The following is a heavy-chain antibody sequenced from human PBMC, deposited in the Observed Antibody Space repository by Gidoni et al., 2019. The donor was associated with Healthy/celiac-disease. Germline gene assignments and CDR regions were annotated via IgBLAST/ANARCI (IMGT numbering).Heavy chain of an antibody. J-gene: IGHJ4*02. CDR1: RGSFSGYY. D-gene: IGHD3-22*01. CDR3: AREIGYVDY. Sequence: QVQLQQRGAGLLMPSETQSLTCAVYRGSFSGYYWSWIRPPPGKGLEWIGEINHTGSTNYNPSLKSRVTISVDTSKNQFSLKLSSVTAADTAVYYCAREIGYVDYWGQGTLVTVSS. V-gene: IGHV4-34*01. CDR2: INHTGST.